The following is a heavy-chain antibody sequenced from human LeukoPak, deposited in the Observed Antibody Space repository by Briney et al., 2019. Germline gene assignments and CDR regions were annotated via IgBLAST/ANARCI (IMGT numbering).Heavy chain of an antibody. CDR3: ARFHYSNAFDI. CDR1: GGSINNGGYY. V-gene: IGHV4-31*03. J-gene: IGHJ3*02. CDR2: IYYSGSS. D-gene: IGHD4-11*01. Sequence: PSETLSLTCTVSGGSINNGGYYWSWIRQHPGKGLEWIGYIYYSGSSYYNPSLRSRVTISVDTSKNHFSLKLSSVTAADTAVYYCARFHYSNAFDIWGQGTMVTVSS.